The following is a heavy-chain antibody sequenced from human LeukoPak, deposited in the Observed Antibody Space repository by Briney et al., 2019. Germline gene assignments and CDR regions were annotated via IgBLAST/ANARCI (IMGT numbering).Heavy chain of an antibody. CDR1: GFTFSSYG. CDR3: ARGVVAARDYYYYGMDV. CDR2: IWYDGSNK. Sequence: QHGGSLRLSCAASGFTFSSYGMHWVRQAPGKGLEWVAVIWYDGSNKYYADSVKGRFTISRDNSKNTLYLQMNSLRAEDTAVYYCARGVVAARDYYYYGMDVWGKGTTATVSS. J-gene: IGHJ6*04. D-gene: IGHD2-15*01. V-gene: IGHV3-33*08.